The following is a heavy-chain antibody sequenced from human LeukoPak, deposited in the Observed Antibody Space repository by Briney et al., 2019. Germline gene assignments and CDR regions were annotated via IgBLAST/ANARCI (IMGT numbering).Heavy chain of an antibody. Sequence: GGSLRLSCAASGFTFSSYAMSWVRQAPGKGLEWVSAISGSGGSTYYADSVKGRFTISRDNSKNTLYLQMSSLRAEDTAVYYCAKGAWASRYYYDSSGYYYSFDYWGQGTLVTVSS. V-gene: IGHV3-23*01. D-gene: IGHD3-22*01. CDR2: ISGSGGST. J-gene: IGHJ4*02. CDR1: GFTFSSYA. CDR3: AKGAWASRYYYDSSGYYYSFDY.